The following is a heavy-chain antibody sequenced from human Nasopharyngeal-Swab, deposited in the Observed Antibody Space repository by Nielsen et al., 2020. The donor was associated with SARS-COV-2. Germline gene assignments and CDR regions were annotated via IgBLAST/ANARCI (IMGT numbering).Heavy chain of an antibody. V-gene: IGHV1-46*01. D-gene: IGHD3-3*01. CDR1: GYTFTSYY. CDR2: INPSGGST. CDR3: ARDRRITIFGVVIKPGDAFDI. J-gene: IGHJ3*02. Sequence: ASVKVPCKASGYTFTSYYMHWVRQAPGQGLEWMGIINPSGGSTSYAQKFQGRVTMTRDTSTSTVYMELSSLRSEDTAVYYCARDRRITIFGVVIKPGDAFDIWGQGTMVTVSS.